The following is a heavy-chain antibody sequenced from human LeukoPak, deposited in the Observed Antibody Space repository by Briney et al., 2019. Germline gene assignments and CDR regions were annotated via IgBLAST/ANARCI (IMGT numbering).Heavy chain of an antibody. V-gene: IGHV4-34*01. CDR3: ARHRYYMITFGGVIGYYFDY. J-gene: IGHJ4*02. Sequence: SETLSLTCAVYGGSFSGYYWSWIRQPPGKGLEWIGEINHSGSTNYNPSLKSRVTISVDTSKNQFSLKLSSVTAADTAVYYCARHRYYMITFGGVIGYYFDYWGQGTLVTVSS. CDR1: GGSFSGYY. CDR2: INHSGST. D-gene: IGHD3-16*02.